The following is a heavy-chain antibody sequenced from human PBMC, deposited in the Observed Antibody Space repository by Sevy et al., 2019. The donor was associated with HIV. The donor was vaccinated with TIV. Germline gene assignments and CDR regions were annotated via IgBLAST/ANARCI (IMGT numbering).Heavy chain of an antibody. CDR3: ARKSDSSGYFDY. D-gene: IGHD3-22*01. V-gene: IGHV3-23*01. CDR2: ISGSGGST. Sequence: GGSLRLSCAASGFTFSSYAMSWVRQAPGKGLEWVSAISGSGGSTYYADSVKGRFTISRDDSKNSLYLQLNSLRAEDTAIYYCARKSDSSGYFDYWGQGTLVTVSS. CDR1: GFTFSSYA. J-gene: IGHJ4*02.